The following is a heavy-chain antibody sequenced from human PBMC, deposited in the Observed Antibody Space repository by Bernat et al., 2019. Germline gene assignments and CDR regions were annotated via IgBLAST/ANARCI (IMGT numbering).Heavy chain of an antibody. CDR3: SRGLGTVGPPPLDY. V-gene: IGHV3-30*02. D-gene: IGHD1-26*01. J-gene: IGHJ4*02. Sequence: QVQLVESGGGVVQPGGSLRLSCAASGFTFSIYVMHWVRQAPGKGLEWVAWIQYDGSNKYYADSVKGRFTISRDNSKNTLYLQMNSLRAEDTGVSYCSRGLGTVGPPPLDYWGRGTLVTVSS. CDR1: GFTFSIYV. CDR2: IQYDGSNK.